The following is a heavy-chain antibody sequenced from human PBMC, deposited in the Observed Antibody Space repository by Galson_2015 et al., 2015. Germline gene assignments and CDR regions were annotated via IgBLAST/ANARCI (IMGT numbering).Heavy chain of an antibody. CDR1: GDSVSSNSAA. CDR3: ARELAGAAFDI. Sequence: CAISGDSVSSNSAAWNWIRQSPSGGLEWLGRTYYRSKWYNDYAVSVKSRITINPDTSKNQFSLQLNSVTPEDTAAYYCARELAGAAFDIWGQGTMVTVSS. V-gene: IGHV6-1*01. J-gene: IGHJ3*02. CDR2: TYYRSKWYN. D-gene: IGHD1-1*01.